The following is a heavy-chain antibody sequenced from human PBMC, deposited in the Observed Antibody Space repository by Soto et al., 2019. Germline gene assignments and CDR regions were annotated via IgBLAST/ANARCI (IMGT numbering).Heavy chain of an antibody. CDR1: GFTFGDFG. CDR2: IRNKAYGGTA. Sequence: KPGGSVRLSCIASGFTFGDFGVTWFRQAPGKGLECVGFIRNKAYGGTAEYAASVKGRFTISRDDSKSIAYLQMNNLKTEDTAVYYCTRDVWFGELFHNRGRGTLVTVSS. V-gene: IGHV3-49*05. CDR3: TRDVWFGELFHN. J-gene: IGHJ4*02. D-gene: IGHD3-10*01.